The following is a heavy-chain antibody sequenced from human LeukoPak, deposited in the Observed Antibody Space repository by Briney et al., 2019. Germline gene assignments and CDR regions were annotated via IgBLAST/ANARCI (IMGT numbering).Heavy chain of an antibody. CDR1: GFTFSSYW. D-gene: IGHD6-13*01. Sequence: GGSLRLSHAASGFTFSSYWMHWVRQAPGKGLVWVSRINTDGSSTSYADSVKGRFTISRDNAKSTLYLQMNSLRAEDTAVYYCANLAAASDYWGQGTLVTVSS. CDR3: ANLAAASDY. V-gene: IGHV3-74*01. CDR2: INTDGSST. J-gene: IGHJ4*02.